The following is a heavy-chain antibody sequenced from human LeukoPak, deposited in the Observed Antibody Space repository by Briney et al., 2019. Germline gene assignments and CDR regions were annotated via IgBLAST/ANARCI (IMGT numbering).Heavy chain of an antibody. V-gene: IGHV1-46*01. J-gene: IGHJ6*03. D-gene: IGHD2-21*02. CDR1: GYTFTSYY. CDR2: INPSGGST. Sequence: ASVKVSCKASGYTFTSYYMHWVRQAPGQGLEWMGIINPSGGSTSYAQKFQGRVTMTRDMSTSTVYMELSSLRSEETAVYYCARGGGFVVVTATTGGYYMDVWGKGTSVTVSS. CDR3: ARGGGFVVVTATTGGYYMDV.